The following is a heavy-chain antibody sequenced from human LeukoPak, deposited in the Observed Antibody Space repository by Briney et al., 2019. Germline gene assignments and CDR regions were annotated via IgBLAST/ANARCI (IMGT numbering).Heavy chain of an antibody. CDR3: AKIMALYCSGGSCNEIDY. J-gene: IGHJ4*02. CDR1: RFTLSTYE. V-gene: IGHV3-48*03. D-gene: IGHD2-15*01. CDR2: ISGSGSTI. Sequence: GGSLRLSCAASRFTLSTYEMNWVRQAPGKGLEWVSYISGSGSTIYYADSVKGRFTISRDSSKNTRYLQMNSLRADDTAVYYCAKIMALYCSGGSCNEIDYWGQGTLVTVSS.